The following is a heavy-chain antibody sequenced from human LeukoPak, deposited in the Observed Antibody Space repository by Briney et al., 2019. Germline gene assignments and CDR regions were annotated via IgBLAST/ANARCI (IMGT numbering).Heavy chain of an antibody. CDR2: IKQDGSDK. Sequence: GGSLRLSCAASGFTFSSYWMTWVRQAPGKGLEWVASIKQDGSDKYYVDSVKDRFTISRDNAKNSVYLQMNSLRVEDTAVFYCARDSGTGWNYWGQGTLVTVSS. CDR3: ARDSGTGWNY. D-gene: IGHD3/OR15-3a*01. CDR1: GFTFSSYW. J-gene: IGHJ4*02. V-gene: IGHV3-7*01.